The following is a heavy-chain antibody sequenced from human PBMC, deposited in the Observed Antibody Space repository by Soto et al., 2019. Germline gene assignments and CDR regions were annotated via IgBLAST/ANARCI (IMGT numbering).Heavy chain of an antibody. D-gene: IGHD7-27*01. CDR2: FDPEDGET. J-gene: IGHJ4*02. Sequence: ASVKVSCKVSGYTLTELSMHWVRQAPGKGLEWMGGFDPEDGETIYAQKFQGRVTMTKDTSTDTAYMELSSLRSEDTAVYYCATGWRKTGEIYFDYWGQGTLVTVSS. CDR1: GYTLTELS. V-gene: IGHV1-24*01. CDR3: ATGWRKTGEIYFDY.